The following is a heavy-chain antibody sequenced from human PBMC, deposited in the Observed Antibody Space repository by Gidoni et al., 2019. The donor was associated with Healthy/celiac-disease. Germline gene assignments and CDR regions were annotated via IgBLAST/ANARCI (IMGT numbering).Heavy chain of an antibody. CDR3: ARGGYSYGYREDDYYYYGMDV. CDR2: IIPIFGTA. CDR1: GRPFTSPA. J-gene: IGHJ6*02. D-gene: IGHD5-18*01. V-gene: IGHV1-69*01. Sequence: QLQLVQSGAELKKPGSSLTVSCKASGRPFTSPALSWVRQAPGQGLEWMGGIIPIFGTANYAQKFQGRVTITADESTSTAYMELSSLRSEDTAVYYCARGGYSYGYREDDYYYYGMDVWGQGTTVTVSS.